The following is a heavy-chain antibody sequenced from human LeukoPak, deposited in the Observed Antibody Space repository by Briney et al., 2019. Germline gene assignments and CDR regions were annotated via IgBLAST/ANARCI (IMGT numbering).Heavy chain of an antibody. J-gene: IGHJ4*02. D-gene: IGHD1-26*01. CDR2: IYYSGST. V-gene: IGHV4-59*01. CDR1: GGSISSYY. Sequence: SETLSLTCTVSGGSISSYYWSWIRQPPGKGLEWIGHIYYSGSTNYNPSLKSRVTISVDTSKNQFPLKLSSVTAADTAVYYCARTPPQGGSPYFDYWGQGTLVTVSS. CDR3: ARTPPQGGSPYFDY.